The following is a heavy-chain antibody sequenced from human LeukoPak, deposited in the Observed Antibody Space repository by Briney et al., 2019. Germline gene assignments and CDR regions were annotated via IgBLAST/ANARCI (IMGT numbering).Heavy chain of an antibody. CDR3: ALGIVGAITGGY. Sequence: PGGSLRLSCAASGFTFSSYSMNWVRQAPGKGLEWVSSISSSSSYIYYADSVKGRFTISRDNAKNSLYLQMNSLRAEDTAVYYCALGIVGAITGGYWGQGTLVTVSS. J-gene: IGHJ4*02. D-gene: IGHD1-26*01. CDR1: GFTFSSYS. CDR2: ISSSSSYI. V-gene: IGHV3-21*01.